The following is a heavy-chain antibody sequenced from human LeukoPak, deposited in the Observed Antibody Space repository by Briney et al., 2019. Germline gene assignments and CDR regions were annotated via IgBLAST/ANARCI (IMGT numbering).Heavy chain of an antibody. Sequence: SETLSLTCTVSGDSISTYYWSWIRQPPGKGLEWIGYIYYRVTSDYNPSLKSRVTMSVDMSTRQISLKLSSVTAADTAVYYCARDFGYCSGGSCYNNWFDPWGQGTLVTVPS. J-gene: IGHJ5*02. CDR3: ARDFGYCSGGSCYNNWFDP. V-gene: IGHV4-59*12. CDR1: GDSISTYY. D-gene: IGHD2-15*01. CDR2: IYYRVTS.